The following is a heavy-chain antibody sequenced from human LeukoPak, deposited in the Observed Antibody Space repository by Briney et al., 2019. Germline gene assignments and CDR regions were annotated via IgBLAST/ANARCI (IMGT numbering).Heavy chain of an antibody. J-gene: IGHJ4*02. Sequence: SETLSLTCTVSGGSISRGGYYWNWIRQHPGKGLEWTGCIYFSGSTYYNPSLKSRVTISLDTSKNQFSLNLTSVTAADTAVYHCARGLDPIPCDYWGQGTLVTVSS. CDR3: ARGLDPIPCDY. V-gene: IGHV4-31*03. D-gene: IGHD3-16*01. CDR1: GGSISRGGYY. CDR2: IYFSGST.